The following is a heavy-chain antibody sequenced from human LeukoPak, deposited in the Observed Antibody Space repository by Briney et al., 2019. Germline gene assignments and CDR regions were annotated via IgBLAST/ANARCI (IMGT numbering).Heavy chain of an antibody. CDR2: MYSGGSI. CDR1: GFAVSDHY. CDR3: SPHSYGGDY. D-gene: IGHD5-18*01. V-gene: IGHV3-53*01. J-gene: IGHJ4*02. Sequence: PGGSLRLSCAASGFAVSDHYMNWVRQAPGKGLEWVSVMYSGGSIYYADSVKGRFTISRDNSKNTLYLQMNSLRAEDTAVYYCSPHSYGGDYWGQGTLVTVSS.